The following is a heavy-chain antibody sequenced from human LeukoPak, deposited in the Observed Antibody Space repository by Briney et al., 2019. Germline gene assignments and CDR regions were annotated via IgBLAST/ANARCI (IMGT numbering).Heavy chain of an antibody. CDR1: GYTFTSYY. CDR3: ARDSAQVGATTRGDAFDI. D-gene: IGHD1-26*01. J-gene: IGHJ3*02. CDR2: INPSGGST. Sequence: ASVKVSCKASGYTFTSYYMHWVRQAPGQGLEWMGIINPSGGSTSYAQKFQGRVTMTRDTSTSTVYMELSSLRSEDTAVYYCARDSAQVGATTRGDAFDIWGQGTMVTVSS. V-gene: IGHV1-46*01.